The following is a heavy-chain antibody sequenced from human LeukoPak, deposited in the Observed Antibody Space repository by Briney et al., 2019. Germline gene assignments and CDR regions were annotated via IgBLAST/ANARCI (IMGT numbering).Heavy chain of an antibody. CDR2: IYYSGST. V-gene: IGHV4-31*03. CDR3: ARDKRVWLLTGGRYYYYGMDV. J-gene: IGHJ6*02. CDR1: GGSISSGGYY. Sequence: TLSLTCTVSGGSISSGGYYWSWIRQHPGKGLEWIGYIYYSGSTYYNPSLKSRVTISVGTSKNQFSLKLSSVTAADTAVYYCARDKRVWLLTGGRYYYYGMDVWGQGTTVTVSS. D-gene: IGHD3-16*01.